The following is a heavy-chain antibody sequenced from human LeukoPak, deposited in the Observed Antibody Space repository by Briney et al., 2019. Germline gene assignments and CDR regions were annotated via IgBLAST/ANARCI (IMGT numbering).Heavy chain of an antibody. J-gene: IGHJ4*02. D-gene: IGHD3-10*01. CDR2: VYTSGSA. CDR1: GGSVRSGNYY. V-gene: IGHV4-61*02. CDR3: ARGSYGSGT. Sequence: SQTLSLTCTVSGGSVRSGNYYWSWIRQPAGKGLEWIGRVYTSGSADYNPSPKSRVTISLDTSKNQFSLTLTSVTAADTAVYYCARGSYGSGTRGQGTLITVSS.